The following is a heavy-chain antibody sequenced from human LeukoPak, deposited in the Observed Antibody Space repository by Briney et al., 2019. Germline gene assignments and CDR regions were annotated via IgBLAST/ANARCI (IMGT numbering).Heavy chain of an antibody. Sequence: QSGGSLRLSCAASGFTFSSYSMNWVRQAPGKGLEWVSYISSSSSTIYYADSVKGRFTISRDNAKNSLYLQMNSLRAEDTAVYYCARDRWGFSYDRDAFDIWGQGTMVTVSS. CDR2: ISSSSSTI. D-gene: IGHD5-18*01. V-gene: IGHV3-48*04. CDR1: GFTFSSYS. J-gene: IGHJ3*02. CDR3: ARDRWGFSYDRDAFDI.